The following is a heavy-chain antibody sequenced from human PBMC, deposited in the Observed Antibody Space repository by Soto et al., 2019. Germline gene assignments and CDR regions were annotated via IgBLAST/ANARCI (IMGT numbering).Heavy chain of an antibody. CDR3: ARAYGLVAGMIDY. V-gene: IGHV1-2*04. Sequence: QVQLVQSGAEVKKPGASVKVSCKASGYTFTGYYMHWVRQAPGQGLEWMGWIKPNSGGTNYAQKFQGWVTMTRDTSTSTAYMELSRLRSDDTAVYYCARAYGLVAGMIDYWGQGTLVTVSS. CDR2: IKPNSGGT. J-gene: IGHJ4*02. CDR1: GYTFTGYY. D-gene: IGHD6-19*01.